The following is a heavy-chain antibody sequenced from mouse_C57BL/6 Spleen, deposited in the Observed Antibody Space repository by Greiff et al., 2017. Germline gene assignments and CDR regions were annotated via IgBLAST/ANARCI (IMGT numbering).Heavy chain of an antibody. CDR3: TAIYDGYHYFDY. D-gene: IGHD2-3*01. V-gene: IGHV14-1*01. CDR2: IDPEDGDT. Sequence: EVMLVESGAELVRPGASVKLSCTASGFNIKDYYMHWVKQRPEQGLEWIGRIDPEDGDTEYAPKFQGKATMTADTPSNTAYLQLSSLTSEDTAVYYCTAIYDGYHYFDYWGQGTTLTVSS. J-gene: IGHJ2*01. CDR1: GFNIKDYY.